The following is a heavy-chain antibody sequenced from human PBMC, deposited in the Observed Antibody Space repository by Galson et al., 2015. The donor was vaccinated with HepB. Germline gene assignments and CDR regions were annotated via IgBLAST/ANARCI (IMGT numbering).Heavy chain of an antibody. V-gene: IGHV1-18*01. Sequence: SVKVSCKASGYTFTNYGIHWVRQAPGQGLEWMGWISTYNGDTNYAQNFQGRVTITTDTSTSTAYMEVRSPKSDDTAVYYCARATIFNWFDPWGQGTLVTVSS. J-gene: IGHJ5*02. CDR3: ARATIFNWFDP. D-gene: IGHD3-9*01. CDR2: ISTYNGDT. CDR1: GYTFTNYG.